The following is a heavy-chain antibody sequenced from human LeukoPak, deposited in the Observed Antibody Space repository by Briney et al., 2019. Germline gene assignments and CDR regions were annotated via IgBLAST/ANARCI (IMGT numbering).Heavy chain of an antibody. V-gene: IGHV3-7*04. CDR2: IKQDGSEK. CDR3: TRVGYCASTGCYTGVAPFDY. Sequence: GGSLRLSCAVSGFTFSNYWMSWVRQAPGKGLEWVANIKQDGSEKYYVDSVKDRFTFSRDNAQNSLYLQMNTLRAEDTAVYYCTRVGYCASTGCYTGVAPFDYWGQGTLVTVSS. J-gene: IGHJ4*02. CDR1: GFTFSNYW. D-gene: IGHD2-2*02.